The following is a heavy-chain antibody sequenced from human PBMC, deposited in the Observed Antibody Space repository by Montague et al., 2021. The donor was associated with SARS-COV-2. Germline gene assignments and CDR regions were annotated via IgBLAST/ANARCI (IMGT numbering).Heavy chain of an antibody. Sequence: SLRLSCAASGFSFSNYDMYWVRQATGKGLEWVSGIDTAGHTYYPGSVKGRFTISRENANNSLYLQMNSLRDGDTAVYYCARGTTVQYYYAMDVWDQGTTVTVSS. J-gene: IGHJ6*02. CDR1: GFSFSNYD. CDR3: ARGTTVQYYYAMDV. CDR2: IDTAGHT. D-gene: IGHD1-14*01. V-gene: IGHV3-13*04.